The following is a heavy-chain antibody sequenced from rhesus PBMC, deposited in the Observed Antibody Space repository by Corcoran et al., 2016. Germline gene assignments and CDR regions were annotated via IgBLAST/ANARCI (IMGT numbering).Heavy chain of an antibody. D-gene: IGHD2-15*01. V-gene: IGHV4S10*01. CDR3: ARDGQYCSTTYCSSDGLDS. CDR2: IYGLTTKT. J-gene: IGHJ6*01. Sequence: QVQLQESGPGVVKPSETLSLTCAVSGGSISDSYRWSWIRQPPGKGLEWIGYIYGLTTKTNYNPSLKSRVTISKDTSKNQFSLNLSSVTAADTAVYYCARDGQYCSTTYCSSDGLDSWGQGVVVTVSS. CDR1: GGSISDSYR.